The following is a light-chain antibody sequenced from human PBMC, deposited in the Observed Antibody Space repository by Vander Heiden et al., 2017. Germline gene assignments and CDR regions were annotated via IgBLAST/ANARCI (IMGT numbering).Light chain of an antibody. V-gene: IGLV2-8*01. J-gene: IGLJ2*01. CDR1: SSDVGAYNY. CDR2: GVT. CDR3: SSYAGSNTAI. Sequence: QSALTQPPSASGSPGQSVTISCTGTSSDVGAYNYVSWYQQHPGKAPKVMIYGVTKRPSGVPDRFSGSKSGNTASLTVSGLQAEDEADYYCSSYAGSNTAIFGGGTKLTVL.